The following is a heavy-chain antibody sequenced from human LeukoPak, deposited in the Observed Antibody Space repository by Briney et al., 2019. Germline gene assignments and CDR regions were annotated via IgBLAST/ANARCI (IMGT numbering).Heavy chain of an antibody. V-gene: IGHV1-2*02. D-gene: IGHD5-12*01. Sequence: GASVKVSCKASGYTFTGYYMPWVRQAPGQGLEWMGWINPNSGDTNYAQKFQGRVTMTRDTSIRTAYMELSGLRSDDTAVYYCAKNPYEYYFDYWGQGTLVTVSS. CDR2: INPNSGDT. J-gene: IGHJ4*02. CDR3: AKNPYEYYFDY. CDR1: GYTFTGYY.